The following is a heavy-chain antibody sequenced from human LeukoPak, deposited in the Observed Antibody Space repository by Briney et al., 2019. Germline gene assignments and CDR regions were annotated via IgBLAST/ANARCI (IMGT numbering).Heavy chain of an antibody. D-gene: IGHD6-6*01. CDR2: IRSKANGGTK. J-gene: IGHJ6*03. CDR3: TRVSWGSSSPYYYYVDV. Sequence: GGSLRPSSTASGSTIGDYAMSWVRQAPGKGLEWVGFIRSKANGGTKEYAASMTGRFTISRDDSKSTAYLQMNSLKTEDTAVYYCTRVSWGSSSPYYYYVDVWGKGTTVTVSS. V-gene: IGHV3-49*04. CDR1: GSTIGDYA.